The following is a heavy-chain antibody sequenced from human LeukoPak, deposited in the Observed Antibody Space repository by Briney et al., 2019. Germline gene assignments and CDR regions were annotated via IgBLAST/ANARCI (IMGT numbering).Heavy chain of an antibody. CDR2: IYYSGST. D-gene: IGHD3-22*01. J-gene: IGHJ5*02. Sequence: TSETLSLTCTVSGGSISSSSYYWGWIRQPPGKGLEWIGSIYYSGSTYYNPSLKSRVTISVDTSKNQFSLKLSSVTAADTAVYYCARVLSLDYYDSSGPWFDPWGQGTLVTVSS. CDR1: GGSISSSSYY. CDR3: ARVLSLDYYDSSGPWFDP. V-gene: IGHV4-39*07.